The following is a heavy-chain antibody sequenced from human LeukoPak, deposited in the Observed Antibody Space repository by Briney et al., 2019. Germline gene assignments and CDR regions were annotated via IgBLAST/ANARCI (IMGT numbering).Heavy chain of an antibody. J-gene: IGHJ6*03. CDR1: GGTFSSYA. D-gene: IGHD6-13*01. V-gene: IGHV1-69*05. Sequence: ASVKVSCKASGGTFSSYAISWVRQAPGQGLEWMGRIIPIFGTANYAQKFQGRVTITTDESTSTAYMELSSLRSEDTAVYYCAGDAAAVYYYYMDVWGKGTTVTVSS. CDR3: AGDAAAVYYYYMDV. CDR2: IIPIFGTA.